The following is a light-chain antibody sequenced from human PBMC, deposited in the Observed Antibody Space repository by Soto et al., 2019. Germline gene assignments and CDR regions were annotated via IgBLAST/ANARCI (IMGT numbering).Light chain of an antibody. CDR3: LSYTSSSALVL. V-gene: IGLV2-14*01. J-gene: IGLJ2*01. Sequence: QSVLTQPASVSGSPGQSITISCTGASSDVGGYNYVSWYQQHPGKAPKLMIYEVTNRPSGVSNRFSGSKSGNTASLTISGLQAEDEADYYCLSYTSSSALVLFGGGTKVTVL. CDR1: SSDVGGYNY. CDR2: EVT.